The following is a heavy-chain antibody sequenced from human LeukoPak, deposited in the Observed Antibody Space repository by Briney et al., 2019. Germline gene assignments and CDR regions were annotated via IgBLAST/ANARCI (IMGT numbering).Heavy chain of an antibody. D-gene: IGHD3-16*01. V-gene: IGHV4-39*01. CDR1: GGSISSSSYY. Sequence: SETLSLTCAVSGGSISSSSYYSGWIRQPPGRGLEWIGRIYYSGDTYYNPSLRSGVTFSVDTSKNQFSLKLSSLTAADTAVYYCSIHYFGGVSGDWLDPGGEGTLVTVSS. J-gene: IGHJ5*02. CDR3: SIHYFGGVSGDWLDP. CDR2: IYYSGDT.